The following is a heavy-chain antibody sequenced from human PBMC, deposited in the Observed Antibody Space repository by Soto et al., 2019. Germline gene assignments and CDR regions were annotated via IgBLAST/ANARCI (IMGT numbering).Heavy chain of an antibody. V-gene: IGHV4-39*01. CDR2: IFYTGST. D-gene: IGHD5-12*01. CDR3: ARIVATTPYFRYYMDV. Sequence: QLQLQESGPGLVKPSETLSLTCTVSGGSISSSGHFWGWIRQPPGKGLEWIGTIFYTGSTYYNPSFKSRVTISVDTSKGQFALKLSAVTAADTAVYYCARIVATTPYFRYYMDVWGKGTTGTVSS. J-gene: IGHJ6*03. CDR1: GGSISSSGHF.